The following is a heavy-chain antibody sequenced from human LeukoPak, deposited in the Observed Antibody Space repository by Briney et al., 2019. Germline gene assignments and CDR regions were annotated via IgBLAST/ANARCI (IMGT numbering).Heavy chain of an antibody. CDR1: GFTFSSYW. D-gene: IGHD2-21*01. Sequence: PGGSLRLSCAASGFTFSSYWMSWVRQAPGKGLEWVANIKQDGSEKYYVDSVKGRFTISRDNAKNSLYLQMNSLRSEDTAVYYCARVPDPYCGGDCPGRFDPWGQGTLVTVSS. CDR2: IKQDGSEK. V-gene: IGHV3-7*03. CDR3: ARVPDPYCGGDCPGRFDP. J-gene: IGHJ5*02.